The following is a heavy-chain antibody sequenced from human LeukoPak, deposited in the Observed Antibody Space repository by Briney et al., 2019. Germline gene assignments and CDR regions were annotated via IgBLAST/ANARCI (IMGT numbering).Heavy chain of an antibody. CDR1: GYTFTSYG. V-gene: IGHV1-69*13. CDR3: ARVSYGDFQNYFDY. D-gene: IGHD4-17*01. CDR2: IIVIFGSA. J-gene: IGHJ4*02. Sequence: SVKVSCKASGYTFTSYGISWVRQAPGQGLEWMGGIIVIFGSANYAQKFQGRVTITADESTSTAYMELSNLRSEDTAVYFCARVSYGDFQNYFDYWGQGTLVTVSS.